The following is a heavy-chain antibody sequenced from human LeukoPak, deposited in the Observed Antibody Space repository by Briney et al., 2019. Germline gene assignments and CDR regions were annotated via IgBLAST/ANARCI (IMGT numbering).Heavy chain of an antibody. V-gene: IGHV3-74*01. CDR2: INSDGSST. J-gene: IGHJ3*02. CDR3: ARDGIVGARGASDI. Sequence: GGSLRLSCAASGFTFSSYWMHWVRQAPGEGLVWVSRINSDGSSTNYADSVKGRFTISRDNAKSTLYLQMNSLRAEDTAVYYCARDGIVGARGASDIWGQGTMVTVSS. CDR1: GFTFSSYW. D-gene: IGHD1-26*01.